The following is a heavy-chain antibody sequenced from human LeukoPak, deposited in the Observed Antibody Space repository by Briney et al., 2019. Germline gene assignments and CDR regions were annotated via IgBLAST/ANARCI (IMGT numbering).Heavy chain of an antibody. J-gene: IGHJ4*02. CDR1: GDSISTSNSY. V-gene: IGHV4-39*01. CDR2: IYYSGNT. CDR3: ARRSRVFLTVAGTPLFDY. D-gene: IGHD6-19*01. Sequence: SETLSLTCTVSGDSISTSNSYWGWIRQPPGKGLEWIGSIYYSGNTYYNASLKSRVTISVDTSKNQFSLKLTSVTAADTAVYYCARRSRVFLTVAGTPLFDYWGQGTLVTVSS.